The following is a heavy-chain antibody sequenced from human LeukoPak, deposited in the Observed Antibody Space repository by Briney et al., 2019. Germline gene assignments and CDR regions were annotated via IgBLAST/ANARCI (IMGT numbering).Heavy chain of an antibody. V-gene: IGHV4-59*01. CDR2: IHYTGST. D-gene: IGHD3-22*01. Sequence: SETLSLTCTVSGGSISSYYWSWIRQPPGRGLEWIGYIHYTGSTNYKSSLKSRVTISVDKSKNRFSLKLRSVTAADTAVYYCARSSESYDSSGYYSYYFDNWGQGTLVTVSS. J-gene: IGHJ4*02. CDR1: GGSISSYY. CDR3: ARSSESYDSSGYYSYYFDN.